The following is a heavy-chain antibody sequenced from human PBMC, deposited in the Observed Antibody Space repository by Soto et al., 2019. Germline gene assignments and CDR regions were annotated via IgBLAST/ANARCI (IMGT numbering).Heavy chain of an antibody. CDR1: GYTFTSYD. CDR3: AREYYYGSGGGSYYYYYGMDV. J-gene: IGHJ6*02. Sequence: ASVKVSCKASGYTFTSYDINWVRQATGQGLEWMGWMNPNSGNTGYAQKFQGRVTMTRNTSISTAYMELSSLRSEDTAVYYCAREYYYGSGGGSYYYYYGMDVWAKGPRSPSP. V-gene: IGHV1-8*01. CDR2: MNPNSGNT. D-gene: IGHD3-10*01.